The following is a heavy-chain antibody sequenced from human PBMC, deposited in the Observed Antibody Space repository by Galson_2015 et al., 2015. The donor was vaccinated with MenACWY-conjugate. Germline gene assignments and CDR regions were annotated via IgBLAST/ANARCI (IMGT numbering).Heavy chain of an antibody. Sequence: ETLSLTCTVSGGSISSSSYYWGWIRQPPGKGLEWIGSIYYSGSTYYNPSLKSRVTISVDTSKNQFSLKLSSVTAADTAVYHCAGRGLLDAFDIWGQGTMVTVSS. J-gene: IGHJ3*02. V-gene: IGHV4-39*07. CDR3: AGRGLLDAFDI. CDR2: IYYSGST. D-gene: IGHD3-10*01. CDR1: GGSISSSSYY.